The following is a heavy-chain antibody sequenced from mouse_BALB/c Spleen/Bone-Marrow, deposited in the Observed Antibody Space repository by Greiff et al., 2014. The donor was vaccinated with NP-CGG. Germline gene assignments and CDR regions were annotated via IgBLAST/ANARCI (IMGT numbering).Heavy chain of an antibody. J-gene: IGHJ1*01. Sequence: VKVVESGPGLVAPSQSLSITCTVFGFSLTSYGVHWVRQPPGKGLEWLGVIWAGGSTNYNSALMSRLSISKDNSKSQVFLKMNSLQTDDTAMYYCARDPIYYDYDWYFDVWGAGTTVTVSS. V-gene: IGHV2-9*02. CDR1: GFSLTSYG. D-gene: IGHD2-4*01. CDR2: IWAGGST. CDR3: ARDPIYYDYDWYFDV.